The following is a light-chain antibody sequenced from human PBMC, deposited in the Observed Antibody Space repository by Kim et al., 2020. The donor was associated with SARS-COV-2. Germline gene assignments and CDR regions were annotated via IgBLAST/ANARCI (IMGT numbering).Light chain of an antibody. CDR1: QSISSY. CDR2: AAS. J-gene: IGKJ5*01. Sequence: AAVGDRVTITCRASQSISSYLNWYQQKPGKAPKLLIYAASSLQSGVPSRFSGSGSGTDFTLTISSLQPEDFATYYCQQSYSTPITFGQGTRLEIK. V-gene: IGKV1-39*01. CDR3: QQSYSTPIT.